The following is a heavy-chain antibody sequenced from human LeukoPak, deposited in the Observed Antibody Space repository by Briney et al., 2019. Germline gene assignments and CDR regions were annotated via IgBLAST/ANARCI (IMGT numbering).Heavy chain of an antibody. CDR2: ISAYNGNT. Sequence: ASVKVSCKASGYTFTSYGISWVRQAPGQGLEWMGWISAYNGNTNYAQKLQGRVTMTTDTSTSTAYMGLRSLRSGDTAVYYCARDSPPYYDFWSGYWSAEYFQHWGQGTLVTVSS. CDR3: ARDSPPYYDFWSGYWSAEYFQH. V-gene: IGHV1-18*01. CDR1: GYTFTSYG. J-gene: IGHJ1*01. D-gene: IGHD3-3*01.